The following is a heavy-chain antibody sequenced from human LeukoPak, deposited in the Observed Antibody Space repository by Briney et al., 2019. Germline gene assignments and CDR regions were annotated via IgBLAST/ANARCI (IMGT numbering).Heavy chain of an antibody. CDR1: GFTFSSYP. CDR3: ARDTDYAFDV. CDR2: ISRTT. J-gene: IGHJ3*01. Sequence: GGSLRLSCAASGFTFSSYPFNWVRQAPGKGLEWVSYISRTTSYADSVKGRFTISRDNAKSSLYLQMNSLRAEDTAVYYCARDTDYAFDVWGQGTMVTVSS. V-gene: IGHV3-48*01.